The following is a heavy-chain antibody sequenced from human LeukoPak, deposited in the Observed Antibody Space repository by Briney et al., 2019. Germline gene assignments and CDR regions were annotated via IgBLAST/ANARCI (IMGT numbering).Heavy chain of an antibody. D-gene: IGHD3-3*01. CDR3: ARGITIFGVARPYNWFDP. Sequence: ASVKVSCKASGYTFTSYGISWVRQAPGQGLEWMGWISAYNGNTNYAQKLQGRVTMTTDTSTSTAYMELRSLRSDDTAVYYCARGITIFGVARPYNWFDPWGQGTLVTVSS. CDR1: GYTFTSYG. V-gene: IGHV1-18*01. CDR2: ISAYNGNT. J-gene: IGHJ5*02.